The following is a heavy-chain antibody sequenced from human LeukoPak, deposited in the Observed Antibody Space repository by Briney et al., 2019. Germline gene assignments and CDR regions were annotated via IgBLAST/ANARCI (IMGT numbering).Heavy chain of an antibody. CDR2: INHSGST. V-gene: IGHV4-34*01. J-gene: IGHJ4*02. Sequence: SETLSLTCAVYGGSFSGYYWSWIRQPPGKGLEWIGEINHSGSTNYNPSLKSRVTISVDTSKNQFSLKLSSVTAADTAVYYCARGIAAAGPFLDYWGQGTLVTVSS. CDR1: GGSFSGYY. CDR3: ARGIAAAGPFLDY. D-gene: IGHD6-13*01.